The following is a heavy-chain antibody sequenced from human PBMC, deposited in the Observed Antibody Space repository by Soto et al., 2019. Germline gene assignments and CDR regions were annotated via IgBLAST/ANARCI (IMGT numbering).Heavy chain of an antibody. D-gene: IGHD3-10*01. CDR2: IRGSGGST. Sequence: GGSLRLSCAASGFTFSSYAMSWVRQAPGKGLEWVSAIRGSGGSTYYADSVKGRFTISRDNSKNTLYLQMNSLRAEDTAVYYCAKDFKVSGGYYGSLNYYYGMDVWGQGTAVTVSS. CDR3: AKDFKVSGGYYGSLNYYYGMDV. CDR1: GFTFSSYA. V-gene: IGHV3-23*01. J-gene: IGHJ6*02.